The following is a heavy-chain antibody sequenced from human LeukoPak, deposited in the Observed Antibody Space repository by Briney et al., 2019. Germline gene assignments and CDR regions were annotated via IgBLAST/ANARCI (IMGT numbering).Heavy chain of an antibody. CDR3: ARRNDYYGLDV. V-gene: IGHV5-51*01. Sequence: GESLEISRTGSGTSIRSYRIGWVRQLPGKGLEWMGIIFPGDSDTRYSPSFQGHVTISADKSISTAYMQWNSLKASDTAMYFCARRNDYYGLDVWGQGTTVTVSS. D-gene: IGHD2-8*01. CDR1: GTSIRSYR. J-gene: IGHJ6*02. CDR2: IFPGDSDT.